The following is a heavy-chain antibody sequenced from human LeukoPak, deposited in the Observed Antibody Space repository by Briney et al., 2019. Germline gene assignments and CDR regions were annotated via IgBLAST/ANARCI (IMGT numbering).Heavy chain of an antibody. D-gene: IGHD1-26*01. J-gene: IGHJ3*02. CDR2: IWYDGSNK. CDR3: AKDKLGATGDAFDI. Sequence: GGSLRLSCAASGFTFSSYGMHWVRQAPGKGLEWVAVIWYDGSNKYYADSVEGRFTISRDNSKNTLYLQMNSLRVDDTAVYYCAKDKLGATGDAFDIWGQGTVVTVSS. CDR1: GFTFSSYG. V-gene: IGHV3-33*06.